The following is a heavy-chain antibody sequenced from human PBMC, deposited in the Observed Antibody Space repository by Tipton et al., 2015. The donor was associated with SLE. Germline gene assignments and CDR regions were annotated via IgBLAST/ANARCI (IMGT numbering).Heavy chain of an antibody. D-gene: IGHD3-3*01. CDR2: IYYSGST. Sequence: LRLSCTVSGGSISSYYWSWIRQPPGKGLEWIGYIYYSGSTNYNPSLKSRVTISVDTSKNQFSLKLSSVTAADTAVYYCARTDYDFWSGLYRVYYYMDVWGKGTTVTVSS. V-gene: IGHV4-59*01. J-gene: IGHJ6*03. CDR1: GGSISSYY. CDR3: ARTDYDFWSGLYRVYYYMDV.